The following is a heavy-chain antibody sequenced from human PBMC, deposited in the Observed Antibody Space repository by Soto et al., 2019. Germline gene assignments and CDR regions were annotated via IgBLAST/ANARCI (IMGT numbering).Heavy chain of an antibody. J-gene: IGHJ4*02. CDR2: MNPNSGNT. CDR1: GYTFTSYD. CDR3: ARVDDYVWGSYPPPDY. Sequence: XSVKVSCEASGYTFTSYDINWVRQATGQGLEWMGWMNPNSGNTGYSQKFQGRVTMTRNTSISTAYMELSSLRSEDTAVYYCARVDDYVWGSYPPPDYWGQGTLVTVSS. D-gene: IGHD3-16*02. V-gene: IGHV1-8*01.